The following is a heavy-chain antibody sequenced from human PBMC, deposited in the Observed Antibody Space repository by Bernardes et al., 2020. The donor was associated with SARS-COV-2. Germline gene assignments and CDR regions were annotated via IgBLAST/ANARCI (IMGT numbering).Heavy chain of an antibody. CDR3: AKSGVSRYLEWSIGGYYFDL. CDR1: GFPFNTYA. Sequence: GGSLRLSCVTSGFPFNTYAMTWVRQAPGKGLEWVSIISGGTTFYADSVKGRFTISRDNSKNTLYLQMNSLRAEDTAVYYCAKSGVSRYLEWSIGGYYFDLWGQGTLVNV. V-gene: IGHV3-23*01. CDR2: ISGGTT. J-gene: IGHJ4*02. D-gene: IGHD3-3*01.